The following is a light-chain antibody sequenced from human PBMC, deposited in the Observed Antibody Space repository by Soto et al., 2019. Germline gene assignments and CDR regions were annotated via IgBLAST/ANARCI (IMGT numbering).Light chain of an antibody. CDR3: QQYNNWPYT. Sequence: EIVMTQSPGTLSVSPGERAALSCRASQSVSSNFAWYQQKPGQAPRLLIYDASTRAAGIPVRFSGSGSGTAFTLTISSLQSEDFAVYYCQQYNNWPYTFGLGTKLEIK. CDR2: DAS. J-gene: IGKJ2*01. CDR1: QSVSSN. V-gene: IGKV3-15*01.